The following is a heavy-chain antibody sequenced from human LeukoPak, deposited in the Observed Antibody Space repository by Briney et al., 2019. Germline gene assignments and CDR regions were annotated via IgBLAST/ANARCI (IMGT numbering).Heavy chain of an antibody. CDR3: ASAHIVVVPAATRDYYYYMDV. V-gene: IGHV3-48*01. Sequence: GGSLRLSCAASGFTFGSYSMNWVRQAPGKGLEWVSYISSSSSTIYYADSVKGRFTISRDNAKNSLYLQMNSLRAEDTAVYYCASAHIVVVPAATRDYYYYMDVWGKGTTVTVPS. CDR2: ISSSSSTI. J-gene: IGHJ6*03. D-gene: IGHD2-2*01. CDR1: GFTFGSYS.